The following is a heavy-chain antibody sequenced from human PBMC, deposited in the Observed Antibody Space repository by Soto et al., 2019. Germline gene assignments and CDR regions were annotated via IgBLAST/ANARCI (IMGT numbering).Heavy chain of an antibody. CDR2: ISSSSSTI. J-gene: IGHJ2*01. CDR3: ARVDTAMAHYWYFDL. D-gene: IGHD5-18*01. V-gene: IGHV3-48*02. CDR1: GFTFSSYS. Sequence: EVQLVESGGGLVQPGGSLRLSCAASGFTFSSYSMKWVRQAPGKGLEWVSYISSSSSTIYYADSVKGRFTISRDNAKNSLYLQMNSLRDEDTAVYYCARVDTAMAHYWYFDLWGRGTLVTVSS.